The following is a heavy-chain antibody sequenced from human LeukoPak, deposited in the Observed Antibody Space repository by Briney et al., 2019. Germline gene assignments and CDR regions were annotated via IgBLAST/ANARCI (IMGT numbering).Heavy chain of an antibody. J-gene: IGHJ4*02. CDR2: IYYSGST. Sequence: SETLSLTCTVSGGSISSSSYYWGWIRQPPGKGLEWIGSIYYSGSTYYNPSLKSRVTISVDKSKNQFSLKLSSVTAADTAVYYCARDTYNYGSSAYYFDYWGQGTLVTVSS. V-gene: IGHV4-39*07. CDR3: ARDTYNYGSSAYYFDY. CDR1: GGSISSSSYY. D-gene: IGHD5-18*01.